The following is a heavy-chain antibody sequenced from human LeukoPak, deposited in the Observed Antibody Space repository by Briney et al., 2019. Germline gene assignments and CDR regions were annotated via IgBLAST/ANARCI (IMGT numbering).Heavy chain of an antibody. D-gene: IGHD1-26*01. CDR2: ISGSGGST. V-gene: IGHV3-23*01. CDR3: ANKEWVSHCYDH. J-gene: IGHJ5*02. CDR1: GFTFSSYA. Sequence: GGSLRLSCAASGFTFSSYAMSWVRQAPGKGLEWVSAISGSGGSTYYADSVKGRFTISRDNSKNTLYLQMNSLRAEDTAVYYCANKEWVSHCYDHWGQGTLVTVSS.